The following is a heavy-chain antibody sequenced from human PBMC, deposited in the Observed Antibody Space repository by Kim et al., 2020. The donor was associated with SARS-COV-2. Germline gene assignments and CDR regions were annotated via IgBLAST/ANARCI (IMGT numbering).Heavy chain of an antibody. V-gene: IGHV3-30*18. CDR3: AKALDYNYESSLDY. CDR2: TSYDGGNI. D-gene: IGHD3-22*01. J-gene: IGHJ4*02. Sequence: GGSLRLSCAASGFNFSTYGMHWVRQAPGKGLEWVALTSYDGGNIYHADSVRGRFTVSRDNSKNTVYLQMNSLRDDDTAVYFCAKALDYNYESSLDYWGQGTLVTVSS. CDR1: GFNFSTYG.